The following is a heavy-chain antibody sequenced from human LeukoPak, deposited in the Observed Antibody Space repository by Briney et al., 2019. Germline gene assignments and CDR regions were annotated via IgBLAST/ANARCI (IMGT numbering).Heavy chain of an antibody. V-gene: IGHV1-18*01. CDR2: ISAYNGNT. D-gene: IGHD2-15*01. Sequence: ASVKVSCKASGYTFTSYGISWVRQAPGQGLEWMGWISAYNGNTNYAQKLQGRVTMTTDTSTSTAYMELRSLRSDDTAVYYCARRDCSGGSCYFPTDAFDIWGQGTMVTVSS. J-gene: IGHJ3*02. CDR1: GYTFTSYG. CDR3: ARRDCSGGSCYFPTDAFDI.